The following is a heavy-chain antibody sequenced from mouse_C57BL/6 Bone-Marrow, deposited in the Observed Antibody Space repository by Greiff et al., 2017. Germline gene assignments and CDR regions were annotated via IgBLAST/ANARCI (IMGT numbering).Heavy chain of an antibody. D-gene: IGHD1-1*01. CDR2: IDPSDSYT. CDR3: ERLYDHGAY. V-gene: IGHV1-59*01. Sequence: QVQLQQPGAELVRPGTSVKLSCKASGYTFTSYWMHWVKQRPGQGLEWIGVIDPSDSYTNDNQKFKGKATLTVDTSSSTAYMQLSSLTSEDSAVYYCERLYDHGAYWGQGTLVTVSA. J-gene: IGHJ3*01. CDR1: GYTFTSYW.